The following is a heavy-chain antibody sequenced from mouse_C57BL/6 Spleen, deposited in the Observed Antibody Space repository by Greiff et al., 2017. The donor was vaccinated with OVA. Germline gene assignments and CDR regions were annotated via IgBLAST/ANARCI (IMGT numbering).Heavy chain of an antibody. D-gene: IGHD1-1*02. CDR1: GYTFTDYY. J-gene: IGHJ2*01. V-gene: IGHV1-26*01. CDR3: ASGGSLDY. Sequence: VQLQQSGPELVKPGASVKISCKASGYTFTDYYMNWVKQSHGKSLEWIGDINPNNGGTSYNQKFKGKATLTVDKSSSTAYMELRSLTSEDSAVYYCASGGSLDYWGQGTTLTVSS. CDR2: INPNNGGT.